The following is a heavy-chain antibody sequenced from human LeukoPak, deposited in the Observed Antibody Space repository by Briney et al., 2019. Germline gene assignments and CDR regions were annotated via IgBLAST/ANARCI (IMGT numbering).Heavy chain of an antibody. CDR1: GYTFTSYG. J-gene: IGHJ4*02. Sequence: ASVKVSCKASGYTFTSYGISWVRQAPGQGLEWMGWISAYNGNTNYAQKPQGRVTVTTDTSTSTAYMELRSLRSDDTAVYYCARDVKYSSGWHGSFDYWGQGTLVTVSS. CDR3: ARDVKYSSGWHGSFDY. D-gene: IGHD6-19*01. V-gene: IGHV1-18*01. CDR2: ISAYNGNT.